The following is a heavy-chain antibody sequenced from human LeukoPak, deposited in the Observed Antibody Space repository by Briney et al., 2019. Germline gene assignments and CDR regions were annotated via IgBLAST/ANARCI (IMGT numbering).Heavy chain of an antibody. J-gene: IGHJ4*02. CDR1: GVSISSGDYY. V-gene: IGHV4-30-4*01. CDR3: ARDLLNEGNHLDY. D-gene: IGHD4-23*01. CDR2: IYYSGST. Sequence: SETLSLTCTVSGVSISSGDYYWSWIRQPPGKGLEGIGYIYYSGSTYYNPSLKSRVTISVDTSKNQFSLKLSSVTAADTAVYYCARDLLNEGNHLDYWGQGTLVTVSS.